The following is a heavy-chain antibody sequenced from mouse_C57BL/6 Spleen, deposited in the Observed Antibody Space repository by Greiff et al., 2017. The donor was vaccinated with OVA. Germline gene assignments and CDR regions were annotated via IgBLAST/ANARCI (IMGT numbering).Heavy chain of an antibody. CDR2: IDPEDGET. CDR1: GFNIKDYY. V-gene: IGHV14-2*01. D-gene: IGHD2-4*01. Sequence: EVQGVESGAELVKPGASVKLSCTASGFNIKDYYMHWVKQRTEQGLEWIGRIDPEDGETKYAPKFQGKATITADTSSNTAYMQLSSLTTEDSAIYYCARFDYDDLYFDYWGQGTTLTVSS. J-gene: IGHJ2*01. CDR3: ARFDYDDLYFDY.